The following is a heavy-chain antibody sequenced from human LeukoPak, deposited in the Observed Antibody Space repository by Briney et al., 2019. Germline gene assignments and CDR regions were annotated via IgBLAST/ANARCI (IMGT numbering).Heavy chain of an antibody. V-gene: IGHV3-33*01. D-gene: IGHD6-13*01. Sequence: PGGSLRLSCAASGFTFSSYGMHWVRQAPGKGLEWVAVIWYDGSNKYYADSVKGRFTISRDNSKNTLYLQMNSLRAGDTAVYYCARDPRIAAAATVFDYWGQGTLVTVSS. J-gene: IGHJ4*02. CDR1: GFTFSSYG. CDR2: IWYDGSNK. CDR3: ARDPRIAAAATVFDY.